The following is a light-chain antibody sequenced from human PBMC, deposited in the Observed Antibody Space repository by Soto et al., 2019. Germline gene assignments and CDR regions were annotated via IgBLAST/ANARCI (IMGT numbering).Light chain of an antibody. CDR1: SSNIGAGYD. J-gene: IGLJ1*01. V-gene: IGLV1-40*01. CDR3: ASWDDSLNKYV. CDR2: GNS. Sequence: QSVLTQPPSVSGAPGQRVTISCTGSSSNIGAGYDVHWYQQLPGTAPKLLIYGNSNRPSGVPDRFSGSKSGTSASLAITGLQAEDEADFYCASWDDSLNKYVFGTGTKLTVL.